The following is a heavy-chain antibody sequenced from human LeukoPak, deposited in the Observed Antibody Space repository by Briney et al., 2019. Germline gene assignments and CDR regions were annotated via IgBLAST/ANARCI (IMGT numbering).Heavy chain of an antibody. CDR2: IYYSGST. CDR1: SGSISSSSYY. CDR3: ARPKAGYSSGWSPLEIDY. J-gene: IGHJ4*02. Sequence: SETLSLTCTVSSGSISSSSYYWGWIRQPPGKGLEWIGSIYYSGSTYYNPSLKSRVTISVDTSKNQFSLKLSSVTAADTAVYYCARPKAGYSSGWSPLEIDYWGQGTLVTVSS. V-gene: IGHV4-39*01. D-gene: IGHD6-19*01.